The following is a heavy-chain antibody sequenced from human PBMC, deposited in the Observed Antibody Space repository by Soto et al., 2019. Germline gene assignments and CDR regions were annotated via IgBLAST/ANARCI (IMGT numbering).Heavy chain of an antibody. CDR2: VYHTGDT. CDR3: AREIVTAGGNNYFDP. CDR1: GGTVASSHW. J-gene: IGHJ5*02. V-gene: IGHV4-4*01. D-gene: IGHD2-21*02. Sequence: TLSLTCGVSGGTVASSHWWSWVRQSPGRGLEWIGNVYHTGDTNFNPSLQSRVTFSVDKSNNQFSLRLTSVTAADTAVYFCAREIVTAGGNNYFDPWGPGTLVTVSS.